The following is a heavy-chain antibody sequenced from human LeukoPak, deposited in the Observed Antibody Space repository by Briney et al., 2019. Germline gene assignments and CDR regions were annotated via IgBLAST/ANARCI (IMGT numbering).Heavy chain of an antibody. V-gene: IGHV3-23*01. Sequence: GGSLRLSCAASGFTFSSYAMSWVRQAPGKGLEWVSAISGSGGSTYYADSVKGRFTISRDNSKNTLHLQMNSLRAEDTAVYYCAKGSGWGYCSGGSCYFNYWGQGTLVTVSS. CDR1: GFTFSSYA. D-gene: IGHD2-15*01. CDR2: ISGSGGST. J-gene: IGHJ4*02. CDR3: AKGSGWGYCSGGSCYFNY.